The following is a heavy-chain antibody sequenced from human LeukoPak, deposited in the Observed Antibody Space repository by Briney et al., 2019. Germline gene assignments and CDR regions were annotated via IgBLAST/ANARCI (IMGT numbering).Heavy chain of an antibody. CDR1: GGSFSGYY. Sequence: SETLSLTCAVYGGSFSGYYWSWIRQPPGKGLEWIGEINHSGSTNYNPSLKSRVTISVDTSKNQFSLKLSSVTAADTAVYYCARVKPPRGTYYFDYWGQGTLVTVSS. CDR3: ARVKPPRGTYYFDY. V-gene: IGHV4-34*01. J-gene: IGHJ4*02. D-gene: IGHD3-16*01. CDR2: INHSGST.